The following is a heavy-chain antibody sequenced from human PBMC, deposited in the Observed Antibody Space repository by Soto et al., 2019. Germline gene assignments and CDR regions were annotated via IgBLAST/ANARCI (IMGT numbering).Heavy chain of an antibody. J-gene: IGHJ6*03. V-gene: IGHV4-59*01. CDR3: ARVSSNYVIGRNYYYYYMDV. CDR2: IYYSGST. Sequence: SETLSLTCTVSGGSISSYYWSWIRQPPGKGLEWIGYIYYSGSTNYNPSLKSRVTISVDTSKNQFSLKLSSVTAADTAVYYCARVSSNYVIGRNYYYYYMDVWGKGTTVTVSS. CDR1: GGSISSYY. D-gene: IGHD4-4*01.